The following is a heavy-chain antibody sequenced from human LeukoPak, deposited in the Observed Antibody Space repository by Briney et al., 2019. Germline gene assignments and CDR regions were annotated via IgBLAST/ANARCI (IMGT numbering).Heavy chain of an antibody. Sequence: KPSETLSLTCAVYGGSFSGYYWSWIRQPPGKGLEWIGEINHSGSTNYNPSLKSRVNISVDTSKNQFSLKLSSVTAADTAVYYCARGSTYDIVVVPAAKPFDYWGQGTLVTVSS. CDR2: INHSGST. J-gene: IGHJ4*02. D-gene: IGHD2-2*01. CDR1: GGSFSGYY. CDR3: ARGSTYDIVVVPAAKPFDY. V-gene: IGHV4-34*01.